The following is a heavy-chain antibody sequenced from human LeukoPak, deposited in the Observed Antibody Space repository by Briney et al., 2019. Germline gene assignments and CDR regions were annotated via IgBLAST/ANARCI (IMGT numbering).Heavy chain of an antibody. CDR2: ISWNGGTI. CDR1: GFTFHDYA. CDR3: SKGPTYSSSSLFDY. V-gene: IGHV3-9*03. J-gene: IGHJ4*02. Sequence: GRSLRLSCAASGFTFHDYAMHWVRQAPGKGLEWVSGISWNGGTIDYADSVKGRFTISRDNAKNSLYLQMNSLRPEDMALYYCSKGPTYSSSSLFDYWGQGILVAVSS. D-gene: IGHD6-6*01.